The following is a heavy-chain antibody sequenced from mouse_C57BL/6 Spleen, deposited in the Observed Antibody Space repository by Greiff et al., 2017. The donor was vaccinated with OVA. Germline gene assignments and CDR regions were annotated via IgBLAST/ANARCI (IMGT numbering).Heavy chain of an antibody. D-gene: IGHD2-4*01. Sequence: EVQLKESGPGLVKPSQSLSLTCSVTGYSITSGYYWNWIRQFPGNKLEWMGYISYDGSNNYNPSLKNRISITRDTSKNQFFLKLNSVTTEDTATYYCASLYYDYDGIMDYWGQGTSVTVSS. CDR3: ASLYYDYDGIMDY. CDR1: GYSITSGYY. J-gene: IGHJ4*01. CDR2: ISYDGSN. V-gene: IGHV3-6*01.